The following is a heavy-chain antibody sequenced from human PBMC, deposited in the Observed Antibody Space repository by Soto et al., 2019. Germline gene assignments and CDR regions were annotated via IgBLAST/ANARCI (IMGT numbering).Heavy chain of an antibody. CDR2: ISAYNGNT. CDR3: ARASPDYGDYGWYAKVYYYYYMDV. CDR1: GYTFTSYG. Sequence: QVQLVQSGAEVKKPGASVKVSCKASGYTFTSYGISWVRQAPGQGLEWMGWISAYNGNTNYAQKLQGRVTMTTDTSTSTAYMELRSLRSDDTAVYYCARASPDYGDYGWYAKVYYYYYMDVWGKGTTVTVSS. D-gene: IGHD4-17*01. V-gene: IGHV1-18*01. J-gene: IGHJ6*03.